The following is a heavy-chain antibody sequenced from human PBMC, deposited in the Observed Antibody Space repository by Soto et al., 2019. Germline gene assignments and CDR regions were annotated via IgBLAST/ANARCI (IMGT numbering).Heavy chain of an antibody. Sequence: GGSRRLSWAASGFTFSSYTMNWVRQAPGKVLEWVSSISSSSSYIYYADSVKGRFTISRDNAKNSLYLQMNSLRAEDTAVYYCARPSQPYYYDSSGYPDYWGQGTLVTVSS. CDR1: GFTFSSYT. D-gene: IGHD3-22*01. CDR3: ARPSQPYYYDSSGYPDY. CDR2: ISSSSSYI. V-gene: IGHV3-21*01. J-gene: IGHJ4*02.